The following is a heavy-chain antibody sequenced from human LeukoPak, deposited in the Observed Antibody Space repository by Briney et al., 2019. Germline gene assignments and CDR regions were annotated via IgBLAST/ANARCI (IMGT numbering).Heavy chain of an antibody. J-gene: IGHJ5*02. CDR2: ISGIGGSA. V-gene: IGHV3-23*01. CDR1: GFTFSNYA. Sequence: TGGSLRLSCAASGFTFSNYAMSWVRQAPGKGLEWVSVISGIGGSAYYADSVKGRFTISRDNPKNTLYLQMNSLRAEDTAVYYCAKAGGWFGELLQTSADNWFDPWGQGTLVTVSS. D-gene: IGHD3-10*01. CDR3: AKAGGWFGELLQTSADNWFDP.